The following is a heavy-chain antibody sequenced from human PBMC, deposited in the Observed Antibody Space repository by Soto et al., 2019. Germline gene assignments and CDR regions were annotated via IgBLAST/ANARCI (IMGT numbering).Heavy chain of an antibody. V-gene: IGHV3-23*01. CDR3: AKDYYDFWSGYYKPYYYYGMDV. D-gene: IGHD3-3*01. CDR1: GFTFSSYA. J-gene: IGHJ6*02. Sequence: GGSLRLSCAASGFTFSSYAMSWVRQAPGKGLEWVSAISGSGGSTYYADSVKGRFTTSRDNSKNTLYLQMNSLRAEDTAVYYCAKDYYDFWSGYYKPYYYYGMDVWGQATTVTVSS. CDR2: ISGSGGST.